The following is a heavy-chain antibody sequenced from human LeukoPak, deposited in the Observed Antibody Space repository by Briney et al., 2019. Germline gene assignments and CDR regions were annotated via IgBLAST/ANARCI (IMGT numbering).Heavy chain of an antibody. Sequence: GGSLRLSCAASGFTVSSNYMSWVRQAPGKGLEWVSVIYSGGSTYYADSDKGRFTISRDNSKNTLYLQMNSLRAEDTAVYYCAREGQQLTFDYWGQGALVAVSS. J-gene: IGHJ4*02. D-gene: IGHD6-13*01. CDR3: AREGQQLTFDY. CDR1: GFTVSSNY. CDR2: IYSGGST. V-gene: IGHV3-53*01.